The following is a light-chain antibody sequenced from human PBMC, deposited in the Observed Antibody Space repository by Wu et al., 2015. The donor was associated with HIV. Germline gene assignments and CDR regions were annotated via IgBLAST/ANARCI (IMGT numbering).Light chain of an antibody. Sequence: EIVMTQSPATLSVSPGERATLSCRASQSISNNLAWYQQKPGQAPRLLIYGASTRATGIPARFSGSGSGTEFTLTISSLQSEDFAVYYCQQFHDWLTFGGGTKVEIK. CDR1: QSISNN. J-gene: IGKJ4*01. CDR2: GAS. CDR3: QQFHDWLT. V-gene: IGKV3-15*01.